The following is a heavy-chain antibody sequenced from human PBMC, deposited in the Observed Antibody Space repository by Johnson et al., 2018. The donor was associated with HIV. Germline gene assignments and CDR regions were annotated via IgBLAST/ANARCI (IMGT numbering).Heavy chain of an antibody. CDR3: ARDGALAAEAAFDI. CDR2: IKSKTDGGTK. V-gene: IGHV3-15*01. Sequence: VQLVESGGGLVKPGGSLRLSCAASGFTFSNAWMSWVRQAPGKGLAWVGRIKSKTDGGTKDSAAPVKGRLPISRDDSKNTLYLQMNSLRAEDTAVYYCARDGALAAEAAFDIWGQGTMVTVSS. J-gene: IGHJ3*02. D-gene: IGHD2-15*01. CDR1: GFTFSNAW.